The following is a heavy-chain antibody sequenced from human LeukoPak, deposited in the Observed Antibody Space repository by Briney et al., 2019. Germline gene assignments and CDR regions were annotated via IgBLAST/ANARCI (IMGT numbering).Heavy chain of an antibody. CDR3: AECNYWDQGDY. CDR1: GFTFSNYA. J-gene: IGHJ4*02. V-gene: IGHV3-23*01. D-gene: IGHD4-11*01. CDR2: IGRSGDTT. Sequence: GGSLRLSCAASGFTFSNYAMRWVRQAPGKGLEWVSSIGRSGDTTYYADSVLGRFTISRDNSKNILYLQMNSLRAEDTAIYYCAECNYWDQGDYWGQGTLVSVSS.